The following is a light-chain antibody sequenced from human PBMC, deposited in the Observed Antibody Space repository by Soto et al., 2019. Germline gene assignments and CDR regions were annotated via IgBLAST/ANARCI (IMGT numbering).Light chain of an antibody. CDR2: QVR. J-gene: IGLJ1*01. CDR1: SSDVGGYNY. Sequence: QSALTQPASVSGSPGQSITISCTGTSSDVGGYNYVSWYQQHPGKAPKLMIYQVRNRPSGVSDRFSGSKSGNTASLIISGLQAEDESDYYCSSYTSSSTLLYLFGTGTKLTVL. V-gene: IGLV2-14*01. CDR3: SSYTSSSTLLYL.